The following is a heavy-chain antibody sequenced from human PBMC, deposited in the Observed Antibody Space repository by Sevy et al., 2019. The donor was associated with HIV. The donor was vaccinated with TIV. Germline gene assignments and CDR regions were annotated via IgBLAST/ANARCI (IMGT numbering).Heavy chain of an antibody. CDR3: AKTLQKLPFHPHYFDY. Sequence: GGSLRLSCGVSGFALRSYTMNWVRQAPGKGLEWVASISAPGGSTYYADSVKGRFTISRDVSKSTLYLQMNSLTAEDTAMFYCAKTLQKLPFHPHYFDYWGQGTLVTVSS. J-gene: IGHJ4*02. V-gene: IGHV3-23*01. CDR2: ISAPGGST. CDR1: GFALRSYT. D-gene: IGHD2-21*02.